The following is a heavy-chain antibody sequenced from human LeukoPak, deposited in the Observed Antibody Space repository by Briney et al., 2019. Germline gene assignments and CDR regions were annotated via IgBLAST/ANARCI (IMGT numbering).Heavy chain of an antibody. V-gene: IGHV4-39*07. CDR1: GGSISSSSYY. Sequence: SETLSLTCTVSGGSISSSSYYWGSIRQPPGRGREWIGSIYYSGSTSYKPSIKTRVTISVDTSKNQFSLKLSYVTAADTAVYYCARGSLLWFGELLVPFDYWGQGTLVTVSS. CDR2: IYYSGST. D-gene: IGHD3-10*01. CDR3: ARGSLLWFGELLVPFDY. J-gene: IGHJ4*02.